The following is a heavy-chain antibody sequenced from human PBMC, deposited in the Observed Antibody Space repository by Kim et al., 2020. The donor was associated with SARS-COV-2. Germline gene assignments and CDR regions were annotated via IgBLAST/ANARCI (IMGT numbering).Heavy chain of an antibody. V-gene: IGHV3-7*01. CDR1: GFTFSSYW. Sequence: GGSLRLSCAASGFTFSSYWMSWVRQAPGKGLEWVANINQGGRVKYYADSVRGRFTISRDDAKNSVYLQMNSLGADDMAVYYCARVGWSGWPGVYWGQGNL. CDR3: ARVGWSGWPGVY. J-gene: IGHJ4*02. CDR2: INQGGRVK. D-gene: IGHD6-19*01.